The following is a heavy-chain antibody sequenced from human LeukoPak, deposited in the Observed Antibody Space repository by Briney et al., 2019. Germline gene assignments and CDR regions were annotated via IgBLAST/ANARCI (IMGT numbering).Heavy chain of an antibody. CDR1: GFTFSSYA. Sequence: PGGSLRLSCAASGFTFSSYAMSWVRQAPGKGLEWVSAISGSGGSTYYADSVKGRFTISRDNSKNTLYLQMNSLRAEDTAVYYCAKVFDAYYDFWSGYLFDYWGQGTLVTVSS. D-gene: IGHD3-3*01. V-gene: IGHV3-23*01. CDR2: ISGSGGST. J-gene: IGHJ4*02. CDR3: AKVFDAYYDFWSGYLFDY.